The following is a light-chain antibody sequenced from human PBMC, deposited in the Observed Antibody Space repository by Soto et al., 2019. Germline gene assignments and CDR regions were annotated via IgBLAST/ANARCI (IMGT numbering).Light chain of an antibody. J-gene: IGKJ1*01. V-gene: IGKV4-1*01. CDR1: QSVLYSSNNKNY. CDR2: WAS. CDR3: QQYFRPWT. Sequence: DIVLTQSPDSLAVSLGERATINCKSSQSVLYSSNNKNYLAWYQQKPGQPPKLLIYWASTRESGVPDRFSGSGSGTDFTLTISSVQAEDGAVYYCQQYFRPWTFGQGTKVEIK.